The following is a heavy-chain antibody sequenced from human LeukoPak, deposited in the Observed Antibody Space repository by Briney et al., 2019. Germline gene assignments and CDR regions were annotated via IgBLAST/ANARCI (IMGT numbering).Heavy chain of an antibody. V-gene: IGHV1-46*01. Sequence: ASVKVSCKASGYTFTSYYMHWVRQAPGQGLEWMGIINPSGGSTSYAQKFQGRVTMTKDTSTSTVYMELSSLRSEDTAVYYCAREWGNKAFDYWGQGTLVTVSS. CDR2: INPSGGST. J-gene: IGHJ4*02. CDR3: AREWGNKAFDY. D-gene: IGHD7-27*01. CDR1: GYTFTSYY.